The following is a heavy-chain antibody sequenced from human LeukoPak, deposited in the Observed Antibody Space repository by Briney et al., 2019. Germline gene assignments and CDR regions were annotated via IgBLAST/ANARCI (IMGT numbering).Heavy chain of an antibody. J-gene: IGHJ4*02. CDR2: IYYSGST. CDR1: RGSISSYY. CDR3: ARVRVSSGSHPWYFDY. Sequence: SETLTLTCTVSRGSISSYYWSWIRQPPGQGLDWIGYIYYSGSTDYNPSLKSRVNISVDTSKNQFSLKLSSVTAADTAVYFCARVRVSSGSHPWYFDYWGQGTLVTVSS. D-gene: IGHD3-22*01. V-gene: IGHV4-59*01.